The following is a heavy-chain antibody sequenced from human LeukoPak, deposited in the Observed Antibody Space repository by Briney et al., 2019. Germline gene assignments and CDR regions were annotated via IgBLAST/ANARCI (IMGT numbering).Heavy chain of an antibody. V-gene: IGHV4-34*01. J-gene: IGHJ6*03. D-gene: IGHD6-19*01. CDR3: AKAVAGYYYYYMDV. CDR2: INHSGST. Sequence: PSETLSLTCAVYGGSFSGYYWSWIRQPPGKGLEWIGEINHSGSTNYNPSLKSRVTISVDTSKNQFSLKLSSVTAADTAVYYCAKAVAGYYYYYMDVWGKGTTVTVSS. CDR1: GGSFSGYY.